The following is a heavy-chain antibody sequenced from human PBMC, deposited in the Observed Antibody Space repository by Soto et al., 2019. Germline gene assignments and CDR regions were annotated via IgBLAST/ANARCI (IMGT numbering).Heavy chain of an antibody. CDR1: RFTFSTYG. D-gene: IGHD6-13*01. V-gene: IGHV3-7*03. CDR3: ARTRAAAGRAFDI. Sequence: PGGSLRLSCAASRFTFSTYGMHWVRQAPGKGLEWVANIKRDGSEKYYVDSVKGRFTISRDNAKNSLYLQMNSLRAEDTAVYYCARTRAAAGRAFDIWGQGTMVTVSS. J-gene: IGHJ3*02. CDR2: IKRDGSEK.